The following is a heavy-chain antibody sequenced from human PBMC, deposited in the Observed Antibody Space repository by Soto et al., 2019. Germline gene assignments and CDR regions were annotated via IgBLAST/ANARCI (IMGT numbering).Heavy chain of an antibody. V-gene: IGHV1-69*01. CDR2: IIPIFGTA. J-gene: IGHJ6*02. Sequence: QVQLVQSGAEVKKPGSSVKVSCKASGGTFSSYAISWVRQAPGQGLEWMGGIIPIFGTANYAQKFQGRVTITADESTSTAYMELSGLRSEDTAVYYCARVSGGSYSLDYYYGMDVWGHATTVTVSS. D-gene: IGHD1-26*01. CDR1: GGTFSSYA. CDR3: ARVSGGSYSLDYYYGMDV.